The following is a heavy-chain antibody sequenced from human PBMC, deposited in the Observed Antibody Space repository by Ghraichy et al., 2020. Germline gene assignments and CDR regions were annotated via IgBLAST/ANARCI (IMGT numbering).Heavy chain of an antibody. J-gene: IGHJ4*02. D-gene: IGHD3-9*01. V-gene: IGHV3-30*18. CDR1: GFTFSSYG. CDR3: AKVFRYFDWPNLMLDY. Sequence: GGSLRLSCATSGFTFSSYGMHWVRQAPGKGLEWVALISLDGSNKHYIDSVKGRFTISRDNSKNTLYLQMDSLRPEDTAVYYCAKVFRYFDWPNLMLDYWGQGTLVTVSS. CDR2: ISLDGSNK.